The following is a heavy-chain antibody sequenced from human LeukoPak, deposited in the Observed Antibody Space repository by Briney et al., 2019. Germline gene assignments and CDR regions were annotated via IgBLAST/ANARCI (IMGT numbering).Heavy chain of an antibody. CDR1: GYTFTSYY. Sequence: APVKVSCKASGYTFTSYYMHWVRQAPGQGLEWMGIINPSGGSTSYAQKFQGRVTMTRDTSTSTVYMELSSLRSEDTAVYYCARAGDIVVVPAAIEAFDIWGQGTMVTVSS. CDR3: ARAGDIVVVPAAIEAFDI. V-gene: IGHV1-46*01. CDR2: INPSGGST. J-gene: IGHJ3*02. D-gene: IGHD2-2*01.